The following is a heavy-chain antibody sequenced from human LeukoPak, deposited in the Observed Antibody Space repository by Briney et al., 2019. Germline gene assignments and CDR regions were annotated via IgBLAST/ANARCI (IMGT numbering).Heavy chain of an antibody. V-gene: IGHV4-39*01. J-gene: IGHJ4*02. Sequence: SETLSLTCTVSGGSISSSSYYWGWIRQPPGKGLEWIGSIYYSGSTYYNPSLKSRVTISVDTSKNQFSLKLSSVTAADTAVYYCARGEYSSSSAVVADYWGQGTLVTVSS. CDR1: GGSISSSSYY. CDR3: ARGEYSSSSAVVADY. CDR2: IYYSGST. D-gene: IGHD6-6*01.